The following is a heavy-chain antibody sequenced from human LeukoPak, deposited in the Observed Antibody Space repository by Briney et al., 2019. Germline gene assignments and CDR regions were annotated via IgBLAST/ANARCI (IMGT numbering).Heavy chain of an antibody. CDR3: ATSGDCSGGSCPSDY. D-gene: IGHD2-15*01. V-gene: IGHV4-61*02. CDR2: IYTSGST. Sequence: SETLSLTCTVSGGSISSGSYYWSWIRQPAGKGLEWIGRIYTSGSTNYNPSLKSRVTISVDTSENQFSLKLSSVTAADTAVYYCATSGDCSGGSCPSDYWGQGTLVTVSS. J-gene: IGHJ4*02. CDR1: GGSISSGSYY.